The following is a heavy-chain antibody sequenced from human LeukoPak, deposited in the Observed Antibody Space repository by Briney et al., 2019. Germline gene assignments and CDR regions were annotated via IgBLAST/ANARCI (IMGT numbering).Heavy chain of an antibody. J-gene: IGHJ5*02. V-gene: IGHV3-74*01. CDR2: INIDGSTT. CDR3: ARDPYNWNANWLDP. Sequence: GGSLRLSCAASGFTFSNYWMHWVRQAPGKGLVWVSRINIDGSTTDYADSVKGRFTVSRDNAKNTLYLQMNSLRAEDTAVYYCARDPYNWNANWLDPWGQGTLVVASS. D-gene: IGHD1-1*01. CDR1: GFTFSNYW.